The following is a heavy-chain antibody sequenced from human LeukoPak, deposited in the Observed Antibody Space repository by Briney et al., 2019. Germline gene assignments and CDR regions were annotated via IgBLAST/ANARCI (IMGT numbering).Heavy chain of an antibody. CDR1: GYTFTDYY. CDR2: INPNDGDA. CDR3: ARANFLYCSSTTCLFDY. J-gene: IGHJ4*02. V-gene: IGHV1-2*02. D-gene: IGHD2-2*01. Sequence: ASVKVSCKASGYTFTDYYMHWVRQAPGQGFEWMGWINPNDGDANYAQKFQGRVTMTRDTSISTAHMEVSRLRSDDTAVYYCARANFLYCSSTTCLFDYWGQGTLVTVSS.